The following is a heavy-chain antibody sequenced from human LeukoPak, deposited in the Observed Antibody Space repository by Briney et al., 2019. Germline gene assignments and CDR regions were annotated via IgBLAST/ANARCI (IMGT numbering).Heavy chain of an antibody. V-gene: IGHV3-48*03. CDR2: ISSSGSAM. J-gene: IGHJ4*02. CDR1: GFTFSSYE. Sequence: GGSLRLSCAVSGFTFSSYEMNWVRQAPGKGLEWVSYISSSGSAMHHADSVKGRFTISRDNAKNSLYLHMNSLRAEDTAVYYCARVAWNAGDYWGQGTLVTVSS. CDR3: ARVAWNAGDY. D-gene: IGHD1-1*01.